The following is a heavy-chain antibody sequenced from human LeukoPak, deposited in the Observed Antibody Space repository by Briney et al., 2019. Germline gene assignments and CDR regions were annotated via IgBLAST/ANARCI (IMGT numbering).Heavy chain of an antibody. CDR3: ARGYSNYKLFSAWDY. J-gene: IGHJ4*02. CDR1: GFTFSSYA. V-gene: IGHV3-30*01. Sequence: PGGSLRLSCAASGFTFSSYAMHWVRQAPGKGLEWVAVISYDGSNKYYADSVKGRFTISRDNSKNTLYLQMNGLRAEDTAVYYCARGYSNYKLFSAWDYWGQGTLVTVSS. CDR2: ISYDGSNK. D-gene: IGHD4-11*01.